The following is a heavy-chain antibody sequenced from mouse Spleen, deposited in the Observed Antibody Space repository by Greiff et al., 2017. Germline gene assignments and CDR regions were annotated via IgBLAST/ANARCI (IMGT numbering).Heavy chain of an antibody. CDR1: GYTFTDYE. CDR3: TRKGYYSNYHFDY. Sequence: QVQLQQSGAELVRPGASVTLSCKASGYTFTDYEMHWVKQTPVHGLEWIGAIDPETGGTAYNQKFKGKAILTADKSSSTAYMELRSLTSEDSAVYYCTRKGYYSNYHFDYWGQGTTLTVSS. D-gene: IGHD2-5*01. CDR2: IDPETGGT. J-gene: IGHJ2*01. V-gene: IGHV1-15*01.